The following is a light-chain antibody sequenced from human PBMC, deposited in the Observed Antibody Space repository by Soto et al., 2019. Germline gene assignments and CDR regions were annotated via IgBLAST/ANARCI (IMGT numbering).Light chain of an antibody. Sequence: QSALTQPPSASGSPGQSVTISCTGTPSDVGGYISVSWYQQHPGKAPKLMIYEVNNRPSGVSNRFSGSKSGNTASLTISGLQAEDEADYYCSSYTTSTTLIVFGGGTKLTVL. CDR1: PSDVGGYIS. J-gene: IGLJ2*01. CDR2: EVN. V-gene: IGLV2-14*01. CDR3: SSYTTSTTLIV.